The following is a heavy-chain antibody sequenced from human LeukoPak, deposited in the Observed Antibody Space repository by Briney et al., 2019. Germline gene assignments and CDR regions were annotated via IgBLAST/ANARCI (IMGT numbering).Heavy chain of an antibody. CDR1: GFTSSSYS. Sequence: GGSLRLSCAASGFTSSSYSMNWVRQAPGKGLEWVSYISSSSSTIYYADSVKGRFTISRDNAKNSLYLQMNSLRAEDTAVYYCARDLGDYDFWSGSFDYWGQGTLVTVSS. V-gene: IGHV3-48*01. CDR3: ARDLGDYDFWSGSFDY. J-gene: IGHJ4*02. CDR2: ISSSSSTI. D-gene: IGHD3-3*01.